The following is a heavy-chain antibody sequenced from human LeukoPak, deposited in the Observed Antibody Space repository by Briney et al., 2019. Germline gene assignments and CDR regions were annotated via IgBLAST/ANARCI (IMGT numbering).Heavy chain of an antibody. D-gene: IGHD7-27*01. Sequence: GGTLRLSSAASGFTFSSYGMSWVRQAPGKGLEWVSVIYSGGSTYYADSVKGRFTISRDNAKNSLYLQMNSLRAEDTAVYYCARDLNWETYWGQGTLVSVSS. J-gene: IGHJ4*02. CDR1: GFTFSSYG. CDR3: ARDLNWETY. CDR2: IYSGGST. V-gene: IGHV3-66*01.